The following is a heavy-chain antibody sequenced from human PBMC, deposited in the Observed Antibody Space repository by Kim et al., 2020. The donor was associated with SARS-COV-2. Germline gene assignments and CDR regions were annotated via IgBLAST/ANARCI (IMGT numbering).Heavy chain of an antibody. Sequence: SGRGRFTISRDNAKNSLYLQMNSLRAEDTTVYYCAREKAGTHSGYYGMDVWGQGTTVTVSS. J-gene: IGHJ6*02. V-gene: IGHV3-21*01. D-gene: IGHD1-1*01. CDR3: AREKAGTHSGYYGMDV.